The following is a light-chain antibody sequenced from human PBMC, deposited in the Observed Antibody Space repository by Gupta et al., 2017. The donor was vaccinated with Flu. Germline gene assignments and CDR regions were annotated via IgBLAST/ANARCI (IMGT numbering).Light chain of an antibody. CDR3: QQSYSTPVG. J-gene: IGKJ1*01. Sequence: DIQMTQSPSSLSASVGDRVTITCRASQSISSYLNLYQQKPGKAPKLLIYAASSLQSGVPSSFSGSRSGTDFTLTISMLQPEDFATYYCQQSYSTPVGFGQGTKVEIK. V-gene: IGKV1-39*01. CDR1: QSISSY. CDR2: AAS.